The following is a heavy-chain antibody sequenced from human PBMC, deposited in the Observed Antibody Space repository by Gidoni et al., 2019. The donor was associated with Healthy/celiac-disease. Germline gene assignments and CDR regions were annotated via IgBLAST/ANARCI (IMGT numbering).Heavy chain of an antibody. CDR3: ARARNGGYDYGSSGYYRYYYYGMDV. D-gene: IGHD3-22*01. Sequence: QVQLVQSVAEVKKPGSSVKVSCKPSGGTVSSYAISWVRQAPGQGREWLGGILPSFVTANYAQKFQVRVAITADESTITAYMGLSSLRLEDTAVYYCARARNGGYDYGSSGYYRYYYYGMDVWGQGTTVTVSS. CDR1: GGTVSSYA. V-gene: IGHV1-69*01. CDR2: ILPSFVTA. J-gene: IGHJ6*02.